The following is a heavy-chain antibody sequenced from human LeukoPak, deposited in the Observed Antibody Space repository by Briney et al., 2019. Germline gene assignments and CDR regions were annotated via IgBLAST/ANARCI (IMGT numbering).Heavy chain of an antibody. D-gene: IGHD3-22*01. CDR2: VYSGCNT. V-gene: IGHV3-53*01. CDR1: GFTVSSQY. Sequence: QPGGSLRLSCAVSGFTVSSQYMSWVRQAPGKGLEWVSVVYSGCNTYYADSVKGRFTISRDNSENTLYLQMNSLRAEDTAVYYCVRGCDYYNYFDYWGQGTLVTVAS. CDR3: VRGCDYYNYFDY. J-gene: IGHJ4*02.